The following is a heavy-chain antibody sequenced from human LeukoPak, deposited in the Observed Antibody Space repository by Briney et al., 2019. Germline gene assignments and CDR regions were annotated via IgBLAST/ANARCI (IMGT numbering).Heavy chain of an antibody. V-gene: IGHV4-39*01. D-gene: IGHD3-10*01. J-gene: IGHJ6*03. CDR3: ARPRAGFGELSYYYYMDV. Sequence: SETLSLTCTVSGGSISSSSYYWGWIRQPPGKGLEGIGSIYYSGSTYYNPSLKSRGTISVDPSKNQFSLKLSSVTAADTAVYYCARPRAGFGELSYYYYMDVWGKGTTVTVSS. CDR2: IYYSGST. CDR1: GGSISSSSYY.